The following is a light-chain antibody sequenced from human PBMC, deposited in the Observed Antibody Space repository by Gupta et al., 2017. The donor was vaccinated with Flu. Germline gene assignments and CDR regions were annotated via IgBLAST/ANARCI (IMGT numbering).Light chain of an antibody. CDR2: WAS. Sequence: QGILYSSNNKNYIAWYQQKPGQPPNLLIYWASTRESGVPDRFSGSGSGTDFTLTISSLQAEDVAIYYCQQYYGTPYSFGQGTKLEIK. V-gene: IGKV4-1*01. J-gene: IGKJ2*03. CDR1: QGILYSSNNKNY. CDR3: QQYYGTPYS.